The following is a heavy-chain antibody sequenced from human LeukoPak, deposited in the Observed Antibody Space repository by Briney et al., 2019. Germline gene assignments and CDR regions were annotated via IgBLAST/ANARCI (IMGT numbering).Heavy chain of an antibody. Sequence: PRGSLRLSCVGSGFTFRSHAMSWVRQAPEKGLEFVSGIYENGGTTYYADSVKGRFSTSRDNSKNTLYLQMDSLRGEDTAVYYCAKDFRIGYSAHFDYWGQGALVTVSS. CDR1: GFTFRSHA. CDR2: IYENGGTT. J-gene: IGHJ4*02. CDR3: AKDFRIGYSAHFDY. V-gene: IGHV3-23*01. D-gene: IGHD2-21*01.